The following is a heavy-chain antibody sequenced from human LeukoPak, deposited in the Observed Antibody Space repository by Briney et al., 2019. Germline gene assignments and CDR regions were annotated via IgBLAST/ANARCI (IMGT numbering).Heavy chain of an antibody. CDR2: IYYTGNT. D-gene: IGHD3-22*01. CDR3: ARHASYFYSSPYAD. J-gene: IGHJ4*02. V-gene: IGHV4-59*08. Sequence: SETLSLTCAVSPLSVTNYHWSWIRQPPGKGLEWIGYIYYTGNTNYNPSLKSRVTLSLDTPKNQFSLRLNSVTATDTAVYYCARHASYFYSSPYADWGQGTLVTVSS. CDR1: PLSVTNYH.